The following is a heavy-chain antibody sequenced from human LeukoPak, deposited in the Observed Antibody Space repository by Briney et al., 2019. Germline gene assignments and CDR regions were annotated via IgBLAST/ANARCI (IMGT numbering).Heavy chain of an antibody. D-gene: IGHD3-10*01. CDR2: IYYSGST. V-gene: IGHV4-39*01. Sequence: PSETLSLTCTVSGGSISSSSYYWGWIRQPPGKGLEWIGSIYYSGSTYYNPSLKSRVTISVDTSKNQFSLKLSSVTAADTAVYYCAGLVFSAENPYYYGSGSYILSFGFDYWGQGTLVTVSS. J-gene: IGHJ4*02. CDR1: GGSISSSSYY. CDR3: AGLVFSAENPYYYGSGSYILSFGFDY.